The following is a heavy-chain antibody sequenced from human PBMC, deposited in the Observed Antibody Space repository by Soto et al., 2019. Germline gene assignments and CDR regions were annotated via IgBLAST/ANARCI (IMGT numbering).Heavy chain of an antibody. D-gene: IGHD2-2*01. V-gene: IGHV1-2*04. CDR3: ASTYCSSTSCDMYYFDY. CDR1: GYTFTGYY. J-gene: IGHJ4*02. Sequence: GGPVKVSCKASGYTFTGYYMHWVRQAPGQGLEWMGWINPNSGGTNYAQKFQGWVTMTRDTSISTAYMELSRLRSDDTAVYYCASTYCSSTSCDMYYFDYWGQGTLVTVSS. CDR2: INPNSGGT.